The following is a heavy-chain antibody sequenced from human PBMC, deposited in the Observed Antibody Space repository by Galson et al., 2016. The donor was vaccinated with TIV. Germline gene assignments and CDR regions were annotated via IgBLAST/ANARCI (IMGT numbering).Heavy chain of an antibody. J-gene: IGHJ6*02. D-gene: IGHD1-1*01. CDR3: ARPPTGREPYYFGMDV. Sequence: SVKVSCKASGYTFTSYGISWVRQAPGQGLEWVGWMNPRSGTTDCAEKFQGRVTMTMDTSISTAYMTLSNLRSEDTAVYFCARPPTGREPYYFGMDVWGQGTTVIVSS. CDR2: MNPRSGTT. V-gene: IGHV1-8*01. CDR1: GYTFTSYG.